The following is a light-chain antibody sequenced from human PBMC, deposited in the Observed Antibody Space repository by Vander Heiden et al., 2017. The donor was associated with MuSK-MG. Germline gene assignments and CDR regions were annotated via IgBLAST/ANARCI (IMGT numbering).Light chain of an antibody. CDR2: WAS. V-gene: IGKV4-1*01. CDR1: QSVLYSSNNKNY. CDR3: HQYYTAPQT. Sequence: DIVMTQSPDSLAVSLGERATINCKSSQSVLYSSNNKNYLAWYQQKPGQPPKLLIYWASTRESGVPDRPPGRGSGSDFTLSISSLLAEDVAVYFSHQYYTAPQTFGQGTKLELK. J-gene: IGKJ2*01.